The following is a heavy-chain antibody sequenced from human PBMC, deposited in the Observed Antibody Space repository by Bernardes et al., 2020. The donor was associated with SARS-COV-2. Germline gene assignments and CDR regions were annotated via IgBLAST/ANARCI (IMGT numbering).Heavy chain of an antibody. CDR1: GGSITNSY. CDR3: ARDPGLFFTGSFYS. CDR2: VYHIGTT. V-gene: IGHV4-59*01. J-gene: IGHJ4*02. Sequence: ATLSLTCTVSGGSITNSYWSWIRQPPGKGLEWIGYVYHIGTTSYNPSLKSRVTISRDTSNSQFSLRLRSVTAADTALYYCARDPGLFFTGSFYSWGQGILVTVSS.